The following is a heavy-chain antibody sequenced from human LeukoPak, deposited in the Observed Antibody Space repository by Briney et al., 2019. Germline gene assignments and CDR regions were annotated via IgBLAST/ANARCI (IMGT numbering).Heavy chain of an antibody. CDR1: GGSISSYY. V-gene: IGHV4-4*07. D-gene: IGHD2-2*01. J-gene: IGHJ3*02. CDR2: IYTSGST. CDR3: ARGHDCSSTSCYSQVVDAFDI. Sequence: SETLSLTCTVSGGSISSYYWSWIRQPAGKGLERIRRIYTSGSTNYNPSLKSRVTMSVDTSKNQFSLKLSSVTAADTAVYYCARGHDCSSTSCYSQVVDAFDIWGQGTMVTVSS.